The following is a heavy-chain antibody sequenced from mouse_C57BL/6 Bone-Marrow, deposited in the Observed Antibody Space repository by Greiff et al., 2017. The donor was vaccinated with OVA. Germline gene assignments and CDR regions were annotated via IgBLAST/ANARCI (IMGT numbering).Heavy chain of an antibody. J-gene: IGHJ1*03. CDR3: ARDSKYGYWYLDV. CDR1: GYAFSSYW. Sequence: QVQLQQSGAELVKPGASVKISCKASGYAFSSYWMNWVKQRPGKGLEWIGQIYPGDGDTNYNGKFKGKATLTADKSSSTAYMQLSRLTSEDSAVYFCARDSKYGYWYLDVWGTGTTVTVSS. CDR2: IYPGDGDT. V-gene: IGHV1-80*01. D-gene: IGHD2-5*01.